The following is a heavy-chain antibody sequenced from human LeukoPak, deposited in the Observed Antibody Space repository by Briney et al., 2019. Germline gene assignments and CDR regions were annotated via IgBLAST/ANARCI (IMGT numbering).Heavy chain of an antibody. Sequence: PGRSLRLSCAASGITFSTQGMHWVRQAPGKGLEWVAFISNDGTNKYYGDSVMGRFTISRDNSRNTLFLQMNSLRAEDTAVYYCARAPGYSYGYDYFDYWGQGTLVTVSS. D-gene: IGHD5-18*01. CDR1: GITFSTQG. CDR3: ARAPGYSYGYDYFDY. J-gene: IGHJ4*02. V-gene: IGHV3-30*03. CDR2: ISNDGTNK.